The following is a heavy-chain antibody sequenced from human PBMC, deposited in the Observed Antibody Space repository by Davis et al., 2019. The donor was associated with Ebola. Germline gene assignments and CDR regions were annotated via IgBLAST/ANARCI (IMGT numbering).Heavy chain of an antibody. Sequence: HSQTLSLTCAIYGDSVSGNSGAWNWIRQSPSRGLEWLVRTYYSSKWFNDYAVSVKSRITINPDTSKNQFSLQLSSVTPEDTAVYYCVRGWGRTGMGVWGQGTTVIVSS. CDR2: TYYSSKWFN. D-gene: IGHD1-26*01. J-gene: IGHJ6*02. V-gene: IGHV6-1*01. CDR1: GDSVSGNSGA. CDR3: VRGWGRTGMGV.